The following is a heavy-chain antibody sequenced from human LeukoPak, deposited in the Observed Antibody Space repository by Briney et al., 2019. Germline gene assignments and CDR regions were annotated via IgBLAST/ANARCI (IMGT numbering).Heavy chain of an antibody. CDR1: GYTFTSYY. D-gene: IGHD3-9*01. J-gene: IGHJ4*02. Sequence: ASVKVSCKASGYTFTSYYMHWVRQAPGQGLEWMGIINPSGGSTSYAQKFQGRVTMTRDMSTSTVYMELSSLRSDDTAVYYCARSAPTLTYDILTGYLGYWGQGTLVTVSS. V-gene: IGHV1-46*01. CDR2: INPSGGST. CDR3: ARSAPTLTYDILTGYLGY.